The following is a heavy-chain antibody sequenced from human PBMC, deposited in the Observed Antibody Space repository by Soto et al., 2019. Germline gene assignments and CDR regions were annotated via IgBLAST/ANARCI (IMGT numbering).Heavy chain of an antibody. CDR2: ISYDGSNK. Sequence: GGSLRLSCAASGFTFSSYGMHWVRQAPGKGLEWVAVISYDGSNKYYADSVKGRFTISRDNSKNTLYLQMNSLRAEDTAVYYCAKDVAGVYSSGWYDYYYGMDVWAQGTTVTVSS. CDR1: GFTFSSYG. D-gene: IGHD6-19*01. CDR3: AKDVAGVYSSGWYDYYYGMDV. J-gene: IGHJ6*02. V-gene: IGHV3-30*18.